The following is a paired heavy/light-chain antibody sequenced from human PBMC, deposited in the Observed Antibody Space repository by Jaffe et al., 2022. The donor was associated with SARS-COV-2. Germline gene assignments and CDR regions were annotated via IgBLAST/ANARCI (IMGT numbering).Light chain of an antibody. CDR2: DIT. CDR3: KSYISDTTWV. J-gene: IGLJ3*02. CDR1: SSDIGRYNF. Sequence: QSALTQPASVSGSPGQSITISCTGTSSDIGRYNFVSWYQQHPGKAPKLMIFDITKRPSGVSNRFSGSKSGNTASLTISGLQAEDEADYYCKSYISDTTWVFGGGTKLTVL. V-gene: IGLV2-14*03.
Heavy chain of an antibody. CDR3: ARGPGSSVYESAFDM. CDR2: IWHDGSKK. J-gene: IGHJ3*02. D-gene: IGHD5-12*01. CDR1: EFSFSRYG. Sequence: QVQLVESGGGVVQPGTSLRLSCAASEFSFSRYGMHWVRQAPGKGLEWVAVIWHDGSKKDYADSVKGRFTVSRDNSKNMLYMQMNSLRAEDTAVYYCARGPGSSVYESAFDMWGQGTKVIVSS. V-gene: IGHV3-33*01.